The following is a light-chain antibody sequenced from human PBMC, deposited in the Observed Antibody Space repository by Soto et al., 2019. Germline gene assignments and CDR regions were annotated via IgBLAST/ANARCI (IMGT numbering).Light chain of an antibody. CDR1: SSDVGAYNY. Sequence: QSVLTQPPSASGSPGQSVTISFTGTSSDVGAYNYVSWYQQHPGKAPKLMIYDVSKRPSGVPYRFSGSKSGNAASLTVSGLQGEDEADYYCSSYAGSSWVFGGRTKLTVL. CDR2: DVS. V-gene: IGLV2-8*01. CDR3: SSYAGSSWV. J-gene: IGLJ3*02.